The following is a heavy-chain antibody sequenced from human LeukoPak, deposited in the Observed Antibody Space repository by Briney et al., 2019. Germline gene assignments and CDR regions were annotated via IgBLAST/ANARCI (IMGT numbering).Heavy chain of an antibody. CDR3: ARSVAVAAPFDY. D-gene: IGHD6-19*01. CDR1: GFSFSSYA. V-gene: IGHV3-30*04. Sequence: GGSLRLSYAASGFSFSSYAMHWVRQAPGKGLEWVAVISYDGSNKYYADSVKGRFTISIDNSKNTLYLQMNSLRAEDTAVYYCARSVAVAAPFDYWGQGTLVTVSS. CDR2: ISYDGSNK. J-gene: IGHJ4*02.